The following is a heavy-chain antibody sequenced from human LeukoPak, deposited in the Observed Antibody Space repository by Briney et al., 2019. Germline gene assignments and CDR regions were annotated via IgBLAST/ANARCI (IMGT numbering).Heavy chain of an antibody. J-gene: IGHJ4*02. CDR2: FFYRGST. V-gene: IGHV4-59*08. Sequence: SETLSLTCTVSGGSISSYYWSWIRQPPGKGLEWIGYFFYRGSTNYNPSLKSRVTISADTSKNQFSLKLSSVTAADTAVYYCASRTYYGSGPDYWGQGTLVTVSS. CDR3: ASRTYYGSGPDY. D-gene: IGHD3-10*01. CDR1: GGSISSYY.